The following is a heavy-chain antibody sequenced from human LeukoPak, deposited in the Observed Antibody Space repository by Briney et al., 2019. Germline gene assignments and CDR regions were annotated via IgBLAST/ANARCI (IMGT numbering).Heavy chain of an antibody. Sequence: GSSVKVSCKASGGTFSSYAISWVRQAPGQGLEWMGGIIPIFGTANYAQKFQGRVTITADESTSTAYMELSSLRSEDTALYYCARNWFGEPMGYYFDYWGQGTLVTVSS. D-gene: IGHD3-10*01. CDR3: ARNWFGEPMGYYFDY. CDR2: IIPIFGTA. CDR1: GGTFSSYA. V-gene: IGHV1-69*01. J-gene: IGHJ4*02.